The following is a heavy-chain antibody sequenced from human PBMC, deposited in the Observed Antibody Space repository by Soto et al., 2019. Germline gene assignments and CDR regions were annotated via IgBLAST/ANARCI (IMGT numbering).Heavy chain of an antibody. CDR2: IYYSGST. D-gene: IGHD2-8*01. V-gene: IGHV4-59*01. J-gene: IGHJ5*02. CDR3: ARDPIYCTNGVCYSWFDP. CDR1: GGSISSYY. Sequence: SETLSLTCTVSGGSISSYYWSWIRQPPGKGLEWIGYIYYSGSTNYNPSLKSRVTISVDTSKNQFSLKLSSVTAADTAVYYCARDPIYCTNGVCYSWFDPWGQGTLVTVSS.